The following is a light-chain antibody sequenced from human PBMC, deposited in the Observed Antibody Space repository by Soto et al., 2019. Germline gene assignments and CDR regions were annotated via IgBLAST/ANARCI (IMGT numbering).Light chain of an antibody. J-gene: IGKJ4*01. CDR1: QTISNY. CDR3: QRSDKIPLT. V-gene: IGKV1-39*01. CDR2: ASS. Sequence: DIQMTQSPPSLAASLGDRITISCRASQTISNYLNWYHQKPGKAPKLLIYASSTLQSGVPSTFSGSGSGTEFTLSISSLQPEDFGTYYCQRSDKIPLTFGAGSKV.